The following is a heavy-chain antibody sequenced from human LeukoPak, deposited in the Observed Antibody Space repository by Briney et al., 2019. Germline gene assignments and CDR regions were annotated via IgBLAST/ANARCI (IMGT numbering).Heavy chain of an antibody. J-gene: IGHJ4*02. CDR3: ARDIGGYSYGSFDY. D-gene: IGHD5-18*01. CDR1: GFTFSSYA. CDR2: ISGSGGST. V-gene: IGHV3-23*01. Sequence: GGSLRLSCAASGFTFSSYAMSWVRQAPGKGLEWVSAISGSGGSTYYADSVKGRFTISRDNSKNTLYLQMNSLRVEDTAVYYCARDIGGYSYGSFDYWGQGTLVTVSS.